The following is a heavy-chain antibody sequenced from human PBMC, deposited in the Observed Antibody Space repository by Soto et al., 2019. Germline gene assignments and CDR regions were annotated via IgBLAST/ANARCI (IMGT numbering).Heavy chain of an antibody. J-gene: IGHJ4*02. D-gene: IGHD3-10*01. CDR3: ARVIINGDYFDY. Sequence: SETLSRTCTVSGGSISSYYWSWIRQPPGKGLEWIGYIYYSGSTNYNPSLKSRVTISVDTSKNQFSLKLSSVTAADTAVYYCARVIINGDYFDYWGQGALVTVSS. CDR2: IYYSGST. V-gene: IGHV4-59*01. CDR1: GGSISSYY.